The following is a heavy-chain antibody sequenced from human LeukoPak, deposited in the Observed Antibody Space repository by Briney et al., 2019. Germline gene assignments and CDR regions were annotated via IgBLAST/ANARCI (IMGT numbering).Heavy chain of an antibody. D-gene: IGHD2-15*01. Sequence: PGRSLRLSCAASGFTFSSYGMHWVRQAPGKGLEWVAVIWYDGSNKYYADSVKGRFTISRDNSKNTLYLQMNSLRAEDTAVYYCAKDSLCSGGGCYFDSFQHWGQGTLVTVSS. CDR1: GFTFSSYG. J-gene: IGHJ1*01. V-gene: IGHV3-33*06. CDR2: IWYDGSNK. CDR3: AKDSLCSGGGCYFDSFQH.